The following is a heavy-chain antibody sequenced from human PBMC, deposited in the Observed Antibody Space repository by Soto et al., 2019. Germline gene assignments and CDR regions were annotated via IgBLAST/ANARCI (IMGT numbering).Heavy chain of an antibody. J-gene: IGHJ5*02. CDR2: ISDSGGST. Sequence: GDLSLYCAGSVFTFSSYAMGWVRQAPGNGLEWVAAISDSGGSTYYADSVKGRFTISRDNSKNTLYLQINSLRAEDTAVYYCAKPPPRCWSGGSCKGPWGQGTLVTLSS. D-gene: IGHD2-15*01. V-gene: IGHV3-23*01. CDR1: VFTFSSYA. CDR3: AKPPPRCWSGGSCKGP.